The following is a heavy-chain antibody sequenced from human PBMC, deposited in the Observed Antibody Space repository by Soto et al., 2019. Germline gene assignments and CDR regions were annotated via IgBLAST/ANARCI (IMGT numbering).Heavy chain of an antibody. CDR1: GFTFRSYA. CDR3: AKDRVSGRPDFDY. J-gene: IGHJ4*02. CDR2: ISSSGGAT. V-gene: IGHV3-23*01. D-gene: IGHD2-15*01. Sequence: GALRLSWAASGFTFRSYAMTWVRQAPGKGREWVSVISSSGGATHYADSVKGRFTISRDNSKNTLYLQMNSLRAEDTAVYYCAKDRVSGRPDFDYWGQGTLVTVSS.